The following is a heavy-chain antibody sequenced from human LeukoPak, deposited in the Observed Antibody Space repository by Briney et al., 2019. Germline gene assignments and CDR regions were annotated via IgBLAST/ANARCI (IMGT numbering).Heavy chain of an antibody. CDR3: ARERYSYGAFDY. V-gene: IGHV1-18*01. CDR2: ISAYNGNT. Sequence: ASVKVSFKASGYTFTIYGISWVRQAPGQGLEWMGWISAYNGNTNCSQKLQGRVTMTTDTSTSTAYMELRSLRSDDPAVYYCARERYSYGAFDYWGQGTLVTVSS. D-gene: IGHD5-18*01. CDR1: GYTFTIYG. J-gene: IGHJ4*02.